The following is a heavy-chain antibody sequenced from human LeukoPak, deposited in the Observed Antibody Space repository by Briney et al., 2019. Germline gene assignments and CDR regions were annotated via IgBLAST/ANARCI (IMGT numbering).Heavy chain of an antibody. CDR3: ARGYSSSTSCYLY. Sequence: PSETLSLTCAAYGGSFSGYYWSWIRQPPGKGLEWIGEINHSGSTNYNPSLKSRVTTPVDTSKNQFSLKLSSVTAADTAVCYCARGYSSSTSCYLYWGQGTLVTVSS. CDR2: INHSGST. D-gene: IGHD2-2*01. CDR1: GGSFSGYY. J-gene: IGHJ4*02. V-gene: IGHV4-34*01.